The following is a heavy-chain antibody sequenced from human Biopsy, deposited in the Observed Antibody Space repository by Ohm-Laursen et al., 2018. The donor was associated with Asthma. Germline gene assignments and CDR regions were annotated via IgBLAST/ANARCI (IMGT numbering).Heavy chain of an antibody. D-gene: IGHD3-10*01. CDR2: ISVYNGNT. V-gene: IGHV1-18*01. CDR1: GYTFNSAG. CDR3: ARAVDYSHYYGTDV. Sequence: ASVKVSCKTSGYTFNSAGITWVRQAPGQGLEWMGWISVYNGNTKVAQKLQDRVTMITDTSTSTAYMELRSLRSDDTAVYFCARAVDYSHYYGTDVWGQGTTVTVS. J-gene: IGHJ6*02.